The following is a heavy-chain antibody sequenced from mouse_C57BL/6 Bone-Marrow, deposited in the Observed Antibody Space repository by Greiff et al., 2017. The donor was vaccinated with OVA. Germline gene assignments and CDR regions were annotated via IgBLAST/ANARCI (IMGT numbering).Heavy chain of an antibody. CDR2: IDPEDGDT. D-gene: IGHD2-1*01. CDR1: GFNIKDYY. CDR3: TTLGYGNYDFDY. Sequence: EVQLQQSGAELVRPGASVKLSCTASGFNIKDYYMHWVKQRPEQGLEWIGRIDPEDGDTEYAPKFPGKATMTADTSSNTAYLQLSRLTSEDTAVYYCTTLGYGNYDFDYWGQGTTLTVSS. V-gene: IGHV14-1*01. J-gene: IGHJ2*01.